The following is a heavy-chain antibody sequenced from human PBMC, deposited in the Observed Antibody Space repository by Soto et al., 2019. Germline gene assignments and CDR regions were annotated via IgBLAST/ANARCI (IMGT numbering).Heavy chain of an antibody. CDR1: GDSVSGNSAA. CDR3: ARATSSSSGGWFDP. D-gene: IGHD6-6*01. Sequence: SQTLSLTCAISGDSVSGNSAAWNWIRQSPSRGLEWLGRTYYRSKWYNDYSVSVKSRITVTPDTSKNQFSLHLKSVTPEDTAVYYCARATSSSSGGWFDPWGQGTRVTVSS. CDR2: TYYRSKWYN. J-gene: IGHJ5*02. V-gene: IGHV6-1*01.